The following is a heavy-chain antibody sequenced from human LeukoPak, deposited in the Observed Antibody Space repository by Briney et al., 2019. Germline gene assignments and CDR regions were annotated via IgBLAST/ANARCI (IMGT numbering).Heavy chain of an antibody. CDR1: GYSISSGYY. CDR3: AKHTIFGVAPYYFVY. D-gene: IGHD3-3*01. J-gene: IGHJ4*02. V-gene: IGHV4-38-2*01. CDR2: IYHSGST. Sequence: KSSETLSLTCAVSGYSISSGYYWGWIRQPPGKGLEWIGSIYHSGSTYYNPSLKSRVTISVDTSKNQFSLKLSSVTAADTAVYYCAKHTIFGVAPYYFVYWGQGTLVTVSS.